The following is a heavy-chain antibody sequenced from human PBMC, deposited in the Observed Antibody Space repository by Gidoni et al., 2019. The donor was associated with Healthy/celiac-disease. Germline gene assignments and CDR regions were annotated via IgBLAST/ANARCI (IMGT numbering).Heavy chain of an antibody. D-gene: IGHD3-9*01. Sequence: QVQLQESGPGLVKPSETLSLTCTVSGGSISSYYWSWIRQPPGKGLEWIGYIYYSGSTNYNPSLKSRVTISVDTSKNQFSLKLSSVTAADTAVYYCAREGYDILTGTGWFDPWGQGTLVTVSS. J-gene: IGHJ5*02. V-gene: IGHV4-59*01. CDR2: IYYSGST. CDR3: AREGYDILTGTGWFDP. CDR1: GGSISSYY.